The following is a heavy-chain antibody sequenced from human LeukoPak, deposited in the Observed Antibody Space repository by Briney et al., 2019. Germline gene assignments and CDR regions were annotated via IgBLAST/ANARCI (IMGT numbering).Heavy chain of an antibody. D-gene: IGHD5-24*01. CDR1: GGTFSSYA. V-gene: IGHV1-69*04. CDR3: ARPSRDGYNYDAFDI. J-gene: IGHJ3*02. Sequence: SVKVSCKASGGTFSSYAISWVRQAPGQGLEWMGRIIPIFGIANYAQKFQGRVTITADKSTSTAYMELSSLRSEDTAVYYCARPSRDGYNYDAFDIWGQGTMVTVSS. CDR2: IIPIFGIA.